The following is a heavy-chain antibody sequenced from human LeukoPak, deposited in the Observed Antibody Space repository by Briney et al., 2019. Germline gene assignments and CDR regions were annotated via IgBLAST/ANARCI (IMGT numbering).Heavy chain of an antibody. CDR3: ASTYADSSGGFFDY. V-gene: IGHV4-34*01. D-gene: IGHD3-22*01. CDR2: INHSGST. Sequence: SEILSLTCAVYGGSFSGYYWSSIRQPPGKGLEWIGEINHSGSTNYNPSLKSRVTISVDTSKNQFSLKLSSVTAADTAVYYCASTYADSSGGFFDYWGQGTLVTVSS. J-gene: IGHJ4*02. CDR1: GGSFSGYY.